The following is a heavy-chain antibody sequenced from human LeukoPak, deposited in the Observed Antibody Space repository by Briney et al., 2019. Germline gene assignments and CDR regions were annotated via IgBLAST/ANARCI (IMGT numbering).Heavy chain of an antibody. V-gene: IGHV4-39*01. J-gene: IGHJ5*02. Sequence: SETLSLTCTVSGGSISSSSYYWGWIRQPPGKGLEWIGSIYYSGSTYYNPSLKSRVTISVDTSKNQFSLKLSSVTAADTAVYYCAKTGYYQYNWFDPWGQGTLVTASS. CDR3: AKTGYYQYNWFDP. D-gene: IGHD3-9*01. CDR1: GGSISSSSYY. CDR2: IYYSGST.